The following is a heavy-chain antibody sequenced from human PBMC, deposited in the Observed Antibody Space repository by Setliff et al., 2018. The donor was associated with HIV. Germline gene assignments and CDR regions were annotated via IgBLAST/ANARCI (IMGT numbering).Heavy chain of an antibody. CDR1: GFTFANYW. V-gene: IGHV3-7*01. CDR3: VRDTFDGRSYYGWDV. D-gene: IGHD3-9*01. Sequence: LRLSCGASGFTFANYWMNWVRRAPGKGLEWVANIKQDGSDKYYADSVRGRFTISRDNAKNTLYLQMNSLRTEDTAVYYCVRDTFDGRSYYGWDVWGQGTTVTVSS. J-gene: IGHJ6*02. CDR2: IKQDGSDK.